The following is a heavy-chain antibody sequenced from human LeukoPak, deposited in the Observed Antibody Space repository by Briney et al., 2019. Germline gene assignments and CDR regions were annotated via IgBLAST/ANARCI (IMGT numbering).Heavy chain of an antibody. V-gene: IGHV1-24*01. Sequence: GASVKVSCKVSGYTLTELSMHWVRQAPGKGLEWMGGFDPEDGETIYAQKFQGRVTMTEDTSTDTAYMELSSLRSEDTAVYYCARAPDYYYDSTRFDYWGQGTLVTVSS. D-gene: IGHD3-22*01. CDR3: ARAPDYYYDSTRFDY. J-gene: IGHJ4*02. CDR1: GYTLTELS. CDR2: FDPEDGET.